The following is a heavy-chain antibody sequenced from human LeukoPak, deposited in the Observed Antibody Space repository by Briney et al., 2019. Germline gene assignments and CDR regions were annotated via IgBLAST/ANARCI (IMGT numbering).Heavy chain of an antibody. J-gene: IGHJ4*02. CDR2: INHSGST. Sequence: PSETLSLTCAVYGGSFSGYYWSWIRQPPGKGLEWIGEINHSGSTYYKPSLKSRVTISVDTSKNQFSLKLTSVTAADTAVYYCATLGEYYDSSGYYYNWGQGTLVTVSS. D-gene: IGHD3-22*01. V-gene: IGHV4-34*01. CDR1: GGSFSGYY. CDR3: ATLGEYYDSSGYYYN.